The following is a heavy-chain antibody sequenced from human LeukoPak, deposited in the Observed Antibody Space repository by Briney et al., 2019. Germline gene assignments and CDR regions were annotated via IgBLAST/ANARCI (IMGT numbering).Heavy chain of an antibody. CDR3: ARVTIFGVPNWFDP. CDR2: IIPILGIA. D-gene: IGHD3-3*01. V-gene: IGHV1-69*04. Sequence: SVKVSCKASGGTFSSYAISWVRQAPGQGLEWMGRIIPILGIANYAQKLQGRVTITADKSTSTAYMELSSLRSEDTAVYYCARVTIFGVPNWFDPWGQGTLVTVSS. J-gene: IGHJ5*02. CDR1: GGTFSSYA.